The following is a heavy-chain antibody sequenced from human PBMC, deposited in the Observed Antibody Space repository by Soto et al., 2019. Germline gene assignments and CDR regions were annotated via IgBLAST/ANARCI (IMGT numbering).Heavy chain of an antibody. CDR1: GGSFSGYY. V-gene: IGHV4-34*01. D-gene: IGHD3-10*01. J-gene: IGHJ6*03. CDR2: INHSGST. Sequence: QVQLQQWGAGLLKPSETLSLTCAVYGGSFSGYYWSWIRQPAGKGLEWIGEINHSGSTNYNPSLKSRVTISVDTSKNQFSLKLSSVTAADTTVYYCARGPRSGSRAVYYYYYYYMDVWGKGTTVTVSS. CDR3: ARGPRSGSRAVYYYYYYYMDV.